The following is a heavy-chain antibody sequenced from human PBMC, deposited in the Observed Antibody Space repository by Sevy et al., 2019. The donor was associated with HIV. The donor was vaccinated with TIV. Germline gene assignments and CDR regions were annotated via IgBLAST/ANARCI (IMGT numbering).Heavy chain of an antibody. Sequence: GGSLRLSCAVSGFTFSSYSMNWVRQAPGKGLEWVSFISTSGTYKYYADSVKGRFTISRDNAKNSLFLQMNSLRADDTAVYYCARDLNDYNNYMYSLDYWGQGTLVTVSS. CDR3: ARDLNDYNNYMYSLDY. CDR2: ISTSGTYK. V-gene: IGHV3-21*01. D-gene: IGHD4-4*01. CDR1: GFTFSSYS. J-gene: IGHJ4*02.